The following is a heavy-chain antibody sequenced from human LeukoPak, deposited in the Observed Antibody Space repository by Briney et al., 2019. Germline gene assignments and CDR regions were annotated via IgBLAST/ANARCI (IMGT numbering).Heavy chain of an antibody. J-gene: IGHJ1*01. Sequence: HPGGSLRLSCTASGFTFSSYAMNWVRQAPGKGLEWVSGIGAGGTFTYYADSVKGRFTIFRDNSRNTLYLQMNSLRADDTAVYCCAKVPHRSILRYFQHWGQGTLVTVSS. D-gene: IGHD2-21*01. CDR2: IGAGGTFT. CDR3: AKVPHRSILRYFQH. V-gene: IGHV3-23*01. CDR1: GFTFSSYA.